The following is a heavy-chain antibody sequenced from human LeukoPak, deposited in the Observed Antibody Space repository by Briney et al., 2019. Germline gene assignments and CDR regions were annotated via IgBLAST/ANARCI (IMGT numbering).Heavy chain of an antibody. Sequence: SETLSLTCTVSGGSISIGDYYWSWIRQPPGKGLEWIGYIYYSGSTNYNPSLKSRVTISVDTSKNQFSLKLSSVTAADTAVYYCARWAMVRGAFDYWGQGTLVTVSS. V-gene: IGHV4-61*08. CDR3: ARWAMVRGAFDY. D-gene: IGHD3-10*01. CDR1: GGSISIGDYY. CDR2: IYYSGST. J-gene: IGHJ4*02.